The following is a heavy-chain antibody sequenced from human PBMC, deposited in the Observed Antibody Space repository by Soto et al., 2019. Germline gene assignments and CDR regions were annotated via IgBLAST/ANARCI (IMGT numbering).Heavy chain of an antibody. V-gene: IGHV4-30-4*01. D-gene: IGHD3-22*01. CDR1: SGSISSGDYY. CDR3: ARSRYYDSSLNY. Sequence: SETLSLTCTVSSGSISSGDYYWSWIRQPPGKGLEWIGYIYYSGSTYYNPSLKSRVTISVDTSKNQFSLKLSSVTAADTAVYYCARSRYYDSSLNYWGQGTLVTVSS. J-gene: IGHJ4*02. CDR2: IYYSGST.